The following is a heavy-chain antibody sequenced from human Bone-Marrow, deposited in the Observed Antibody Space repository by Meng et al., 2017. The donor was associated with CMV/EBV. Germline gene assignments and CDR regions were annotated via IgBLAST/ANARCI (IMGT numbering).Heavy chain of an antibody. CDR2: INHSGST. D-gene: IGHD2-2*02. V-gene: IGHV4-34*01. CDR1: GFTFSSYE. J-gene: IGHJ6*02. CDR3: ASGIGYCSGTSCHTPYYYGMDV. Sequence: GSLRLSCAASGFTFSSYEMSWIRQPPGKGLEWIGEINHSGSTNYNPSLKSRVTISVDTSKNQFSLKLSSVTAADTAVYYCASGIGYCSGTSCHTPYYYGMDVWGQGTTVTVSS.